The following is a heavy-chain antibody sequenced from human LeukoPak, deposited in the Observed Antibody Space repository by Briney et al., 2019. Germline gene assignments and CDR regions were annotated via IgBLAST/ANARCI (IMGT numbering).Heavy chain of an antibody. Sequence: ASVKVSCTASGYTFTSYGISWVRQAPGQGLEWMGWISAYNGNTNYAQKPQGRVTMTTDTSTSTAYMELRSLRSDGTAVYYWARDLAPRGYCSGGSCYPNWFDPWGQGTLVTVSS. J-gene: IGHJ5*02. CDR1: GYTFTSYG. V-gene: IGHV1-18*01. D-gene: IGHD2-15*01. CDR2: ISAYNGNT. CDR3: ARDLAPRGYCSGGSCYPNWFDP.